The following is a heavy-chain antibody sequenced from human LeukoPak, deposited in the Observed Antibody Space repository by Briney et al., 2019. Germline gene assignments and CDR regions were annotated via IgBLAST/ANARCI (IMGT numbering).Heavy chain of an antibody. CDR3: AREAMPLEWLLYAPGDCGWFDP. D-gene: IGHD3-3*01. Sequence: SVKISCKASGGTFTSYAISWVRQAPGQGPEWMGGIIPIFGTANYAQKFQGRVTITTDESPKTPYLELSSLGFGASAVYYCAREAMPLEWLLYAPGDCGWFDPWGQGTLVTVSS. CDR1: GGTFTSYA. J-gene: IGHJ5*02. CDR2: IIPIFGTA. V-gene: IGHV1-69*05.